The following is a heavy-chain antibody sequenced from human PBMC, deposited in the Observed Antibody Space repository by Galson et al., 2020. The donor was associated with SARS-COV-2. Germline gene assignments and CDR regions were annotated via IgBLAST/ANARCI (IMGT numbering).Heavy chain of an antibody. CDR1: GFTFSAYT. CDR3: ARGDILARNDGDK. D-gene: IGHD5-12*01. Sequence: GGSLRLSCAASGFTFSAYTMHWVRQAPGKGLEWVAVVSYDGTNEYYGDSVKGRFTISRDNSKNTLYLQMNSLRAEDTAVYYCARGDILARNDGDKGGQGTRVNVSS. CDR2: VSYDGTNE. J-gene: IGHJ4*02. V-gene: IGHV3-30*01.